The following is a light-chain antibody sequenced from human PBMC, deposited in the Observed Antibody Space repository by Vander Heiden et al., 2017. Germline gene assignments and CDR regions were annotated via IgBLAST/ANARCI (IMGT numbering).Light chain of an antibody. CDR2: EVS. Sequence: QSALTQPPSAPGSPGQSVTIPCTGTSSDVGGYNYVSWYQQHPVKAPKLMIYEVSKRPSGVPDRFSRSKSGNTASLTVSGLQAEDEADYYCSSYAGSFVVFGGGTKLTVL. CDR3: SSYAGSFVV. V-gene: IGLV2-8*01. J-gene: IGLJ2*01. CDR1: SSDVGGYNY.